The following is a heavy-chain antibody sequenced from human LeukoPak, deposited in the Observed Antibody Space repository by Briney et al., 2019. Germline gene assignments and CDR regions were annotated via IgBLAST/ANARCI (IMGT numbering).Heavy chain of an antibody. CDR3: ARGNWFDP. Sequence: AGGSLRLSCAASGFTFDDYAMHWVRQAPGKGLEWVSGISWNSGSIGYADSVKGRFTISRDNAKNSLYLQMNSLRAEDTAVYYCARGNWFDPWGQGTLVTVSS. CDR2: ISWNSGSI. CDR1: GFTFDDYA. V-gene: IGHV3-9*01. J-gene: IGHJ5*02.